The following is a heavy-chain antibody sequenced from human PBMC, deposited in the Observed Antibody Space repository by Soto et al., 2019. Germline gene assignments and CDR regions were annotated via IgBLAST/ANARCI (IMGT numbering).Heavy chain of an antibody. J-gene: IGHJ4*02. Sequence: QVQLLQSGAEVKKPGASVKVSCKASGYTISDYGLNWVRQAPGQGLEWMGRINAKSGNTNYAQRFQDRVTIAADTSTSTANIEVRGLRPGDTAVYYCARGGRRWITGTTFSNYYFDSWGQGTLVSVSS. CDR3: ARGGRRWITGTTFSNYYFDS. CDR2: INAKSGNT. D-gene: IGHD1-20*01. V-gene: IGHV1-18*01. CDR1: GYTISDYG.